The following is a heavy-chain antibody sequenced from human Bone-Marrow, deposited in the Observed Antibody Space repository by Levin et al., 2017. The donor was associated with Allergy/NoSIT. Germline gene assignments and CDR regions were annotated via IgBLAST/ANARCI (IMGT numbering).Heavy chain of an antibody. Sequence: SQTLSLTCTVSGASVTVGDYYWTWIRQPPGKGLEWIGHVYNNGNSYYNTSLKSRVSISLDTAKQFSLKVTSVAAADTAVYYCARLVPSWGHDSYGEVYWGHGTLVTVSS. CDR2: VYNNGNS. CDR3: ARLVPSWGHDSYGEVY. V-gene: IGHV4-30-4*01. D-gene: IGHD5-18*01. CDR1: GASVTVGDYY. J-gene: IGHJ4*01.